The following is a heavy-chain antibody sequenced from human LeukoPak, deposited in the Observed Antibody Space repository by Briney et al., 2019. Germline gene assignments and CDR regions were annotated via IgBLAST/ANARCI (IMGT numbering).Heavy chain of an antibody. J-gene: IGHJ4*02. CDR1: GFTFSSYA. V-gene: IGHV3-23*01. Sequence: GGSLRLSCAASGFTFSSYAMSWVRQAPGKGLQWVSATSDSGGNTYYADFVKGRFTISRDNTKSTLYLQMNSLRAEDTAVYYCARRGESTNYGDYRFDSWGQGTLVTVSS. D-gene: IGHD4-17*01. CDR3: ARRGESTNYGDYRFDS. CDR2: TSDSGGNT.